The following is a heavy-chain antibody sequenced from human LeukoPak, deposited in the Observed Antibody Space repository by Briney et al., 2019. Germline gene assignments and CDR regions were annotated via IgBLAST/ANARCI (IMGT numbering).Heavy chain of an antibody. J-gene: IGHJ4*02. CDR3: AKDKISGVRGALDY. V-gene: IGHV3-9*01. Sequence: GGSLRLSCAAFGFTFDDYGMHWVRQAPGKGLEWVSAISWNSANIGYADSVKGRFTISRDNAKNSLYLQMNSLGAEDTAFYYCAKDKISGVRGALDYWGQGTLVTVSS. D-gene: IGHD3-10*01. CDR2: ISWNSANI. CDR1: GFTFDDYG.